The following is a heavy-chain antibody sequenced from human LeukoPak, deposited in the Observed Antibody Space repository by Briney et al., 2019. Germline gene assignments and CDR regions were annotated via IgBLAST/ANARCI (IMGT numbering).Heavy chain of an antibody. CDR3: AREVRGDYFDL. CDR1: GFTFNSYA. Sequence: GGSLRLSCAASGFTFNSYAMHWVRHAPGKGLEWVSVISFDGSSKYYADSVKGRFTISRDNSKNTLYLQMNSLRADDTAVYYCAREVRGDYFDLWGQGTLVTVSS. J-gene: IGHJ4*02. D-gene: IGHD3-16*01. V-gene: IGHV3-30*14. CDR2: ISFDGSSK.